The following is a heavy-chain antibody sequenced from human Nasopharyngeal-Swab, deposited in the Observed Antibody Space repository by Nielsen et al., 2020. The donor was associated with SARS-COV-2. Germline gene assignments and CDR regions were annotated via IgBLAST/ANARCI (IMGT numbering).Heavy chain of an antibody. CDR1: GGTLNRNG. V-gene: IGHV1-69*13. Sequence: SVKVSCKASGGTLNRNGISWVRQAPGQGLEWMGGIIPSLGSGNYAQQFQGRVTITADVSTNTAYMEVTSLRFDDTAVYYCAREVSESYLRDYYYGMDVWGKGTTVTVSS. CDR2: IIPSLGSG. D-gene: IGHD2-21*01. J-gene: IGHJ6*04. CDR3: AREVSESYLRDYYYGMDV.